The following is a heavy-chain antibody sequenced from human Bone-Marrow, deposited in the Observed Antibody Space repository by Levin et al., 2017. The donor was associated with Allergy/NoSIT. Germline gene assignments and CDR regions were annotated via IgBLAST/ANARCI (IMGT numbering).Heavy chain of an antibody. J-gene: IGHJ4*02. CDR2: ISHDGNYK. D-gene: IGHD4-17*01. CDR3: ARAPARGYGDYGGF. Sequence: GESLKISCAASGFSFNTYAMHWVRQAPGGGLEWVGVISHDGNYKYYADSVKGRFSISRDNSKNTVYLQMDSLRPEDTAVFFCARAPARGYGDYGGFWGQGTLVIVSS. V-gene: IGHV3-30-3*01. CDR1: GFSFNTYA.